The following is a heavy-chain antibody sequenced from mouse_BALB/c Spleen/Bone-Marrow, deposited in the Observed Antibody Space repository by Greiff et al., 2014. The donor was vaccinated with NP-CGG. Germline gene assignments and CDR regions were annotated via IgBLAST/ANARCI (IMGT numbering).Heavy chain of an antibody. CDR1: GFSLTSHG. J-gene: IGHJ3*01. V-gene: IGHV2-3*01. CDR3: AKRGDGTWFAC. CDR2: IWGDGST. Sequence: QVQLKESGPGLVAPSQSLSITCTVSGFSLTSHGVNWVRQPPGKGLEWLGVIWGDGSTNYHSGLISRLSISKDNSKSQVFLKLNSLQADDTATYYCAKRGDGTWFACWGQGTLVTVSA.